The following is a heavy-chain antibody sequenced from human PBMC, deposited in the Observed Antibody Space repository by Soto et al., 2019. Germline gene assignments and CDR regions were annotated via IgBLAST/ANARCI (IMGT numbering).Heavy chain of an antibody. CDR1: GFTFGDYA. CDR2: IRSKAYGGTT. D-gene: IGHD3-10*01. Sequence: PGGSLRLSCTASGFTFGDYAMSWFRQAPGKGLEWVGFIRSKAYGGTTEYAASVKGRFTISRDDSKSIAYLQMNSLKTEDTAVFYCTRVGLLLIGAFFTSYFDHWGEGTLVTVSS. V-gene: IGHV3-49*03. CDR3: TRVGLLLIGAFFTSYFDH. J-gene: IGHJ4*02.